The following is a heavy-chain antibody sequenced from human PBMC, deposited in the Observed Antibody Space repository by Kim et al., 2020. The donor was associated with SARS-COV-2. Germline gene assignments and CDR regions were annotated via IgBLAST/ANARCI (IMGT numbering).Heavy chain of an antibody. Sequence: SETLSLTCTVSGGSISSYYWSWIRQPPGKGLEWIGYIYYSGSTNYNPSLKSRVTISVDTSKNQFSLKLSSVTAADTAVYYCARGLSSIAAVYYYGMDVWGQGTTVTVSS. CDR2: IYYSGST. V-gene: IGHV4-59*01. CDR1: GGSISSYY. D-gene: IGHD6-13*01. CDR3: ARGLSSIAAVYYYGMDV. J-gene: IGHJ6*02.